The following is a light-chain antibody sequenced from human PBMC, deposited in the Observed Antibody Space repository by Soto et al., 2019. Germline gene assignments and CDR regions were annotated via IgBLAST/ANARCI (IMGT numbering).Light chain of an antibody. V-gene: IGLV2-14*01. J-gene: IGLJ2*01. CDR2: EVS. CDR3: PSYTSSSSVV. CDR1: GSDIGGYNY. Sequence: QSALTQPASVSGSPGQSITISCTGTGSDIGGYNYVSWYQQHPGKAPKVMIYEVSNRPSGVSNRFSASKSGNTASLTISGIQAEDEADYYCPSYTSSSSVVFGGGTKLTVL.